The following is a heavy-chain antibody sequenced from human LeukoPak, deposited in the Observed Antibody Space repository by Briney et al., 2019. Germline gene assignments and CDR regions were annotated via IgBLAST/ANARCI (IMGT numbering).Heavy chain of an antibody. J-gene: IGHJ3*02. CDR1: GYSFTGYY. Sequence: ASVKVSCKASGYSFTGYYMHWVRQAPGQGLEWMGWINPNSGGTKYAQKFQGRVTMTRDTSISTAYMELSRLRSDDTAVYYCARGLQENLAWLTAFSAFDIWGQGTMVTVSS. CDR3: ARGLQENLAWLTAFSAFDI. D-gene: IGHD6-19*01. CDR2: INPNSGGT. V-gene: IGHV1-2*02.